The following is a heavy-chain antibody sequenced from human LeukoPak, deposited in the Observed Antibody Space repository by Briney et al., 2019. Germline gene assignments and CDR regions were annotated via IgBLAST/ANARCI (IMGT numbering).Heavy chain of an antibody. CDR3: PRGIVVVPAAQGYAFDI. Sequence: SETLSLTCAVYGGSFSGYYWSWIRQPPGKGLEWIGEINHSGSTNYNPSLKSRVTISVDTSKNQFSLKLSSVTAADTAVYYCPRGIVVVPAAQGYAFDIWGQGTMVTVAS. D-gene: IGHD2-2*01. CDR1: GGSFSGYY. J-gene: IGHJ3*02. CDR2: INHSGST. V-gene: IGHV4-34*01.